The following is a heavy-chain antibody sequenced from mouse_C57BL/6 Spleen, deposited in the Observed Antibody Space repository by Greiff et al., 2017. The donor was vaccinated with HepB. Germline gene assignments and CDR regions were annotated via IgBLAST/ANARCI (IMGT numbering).Heavy chain of an antibody. V-gene: IGHV1-39*01. CDR2: INPNYGTT. Sequence: VHVKQSGPELVKPGASVKISCKASGYSFTDYNMNWVKQSNGKSLEWIGVINPNYGTTSYNQKFKGKATLTVDQSSSTAYMQLNSLTSEDSAVYYCARRGLLGGLFAYWGQGTLVTVSA. J-gene: IGHJ3*01. D-gene: IGHD1-1*01. CDR1: GYSFTDYN. CDR3: ARRGLLGGLFAY.